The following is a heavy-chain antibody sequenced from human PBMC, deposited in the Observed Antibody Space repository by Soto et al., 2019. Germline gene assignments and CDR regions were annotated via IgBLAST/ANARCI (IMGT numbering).Heavy chain of an antibody. V-gene: IGHV4-39*01. J-gene: IGHJ4*02. D-gene: IGHD2-15*01. CDR2: IDYNGVT. CDR1: GGSIYRSGYY. Sequence: QVQLQESGPGLVKPSETLSLTCTVSGGSIYRSGYYWGWIRQPPGRGLEWIGNIDYNGVTYSNPSLESRFTISRDTSKNQFPLKLTSVTAADSALYYCGKVLVGATGHTDSDSWGPGTLVAVSS. CDR3: GKVLVGATGHTDSDS.